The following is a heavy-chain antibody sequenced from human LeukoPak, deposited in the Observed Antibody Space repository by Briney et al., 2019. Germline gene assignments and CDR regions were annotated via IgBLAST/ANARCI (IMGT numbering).Heavy chain of an antibody. J-gene: IGHJ4*02. V-gene: IGHV3-23*01. Sequence: GGSLRLSCAASGFTFSSYAVSWVRQAPGKGLEWVSSISGSGVATYSADSVKGRFTISRDNSKNTLYLQMNSLRAEDTAVYYCAKDWGYSTSQGYYFDYWGQGTLVTVSS. D-gene: IGHD6-13*01. CDR3: AKDWGYSTSQGYYFDY. CDR1: GFTFSSYA. CDR2: ISGSGVAT.